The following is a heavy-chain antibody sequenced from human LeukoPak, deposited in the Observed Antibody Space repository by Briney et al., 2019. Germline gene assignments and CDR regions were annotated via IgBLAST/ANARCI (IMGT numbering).Heavy chain of an antibody. CDR2: ISPSGGST. D-gene: IGHD1-26*01. CDR3: AREGASGFDY. CDR1: GYTYTSYY. J-gene: IGHJ4*02. V-gene: IGHV1-46*03. Sequence: ASVEVSCKASGYTYTSYYMHWVRQAPGQGLEWMGIISPSGGSTSYAQKFQGRVTMTRDTSTSTVYMELSSLRSEDTAVYYCAREGASGFDYWGQGTLVTVSS.